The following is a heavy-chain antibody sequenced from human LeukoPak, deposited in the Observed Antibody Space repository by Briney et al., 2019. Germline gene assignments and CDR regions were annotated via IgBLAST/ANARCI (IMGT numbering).Heavy chain of an antibody. D-gene: IGHD4-17*01. V-gene: IGHV3-30*03. CDR3: AREMSMVTSFDY. J-gene: IGHJ4*02. CDR1: GFTFSNYG. Sequence: QPGRSLRLSCAASGFTFSNYGMHWVRQAPGKGLEWVAVISHDESGEWYADSVQGRFTISRDNSKNTLSLQMDSLRAEDTAVYYCAREMSMVTSFDYWGQGTLVTVSS. CDR2: ISHDESGE.